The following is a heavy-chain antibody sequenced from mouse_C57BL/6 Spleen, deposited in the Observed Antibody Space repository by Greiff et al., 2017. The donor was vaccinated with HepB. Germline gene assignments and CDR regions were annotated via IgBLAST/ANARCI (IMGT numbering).Heavy chain of an antibody. CDR3: ARRGSTVVYYYALDY. CDR1: GYTFTSYG. V-gene: IGHV1-81*01. Sequence: QVQLKESGAELARPGASVKLSCKASGYTFTSYGISWVKQRTGQGLEWIGEIYPRSGNTYYNEKFKGKATLTADKSSSTAYMELRSLTSEDSAVYFCARRGSTVVYYYALDYWGQGTSVTVSS. D-gene: IGHD1-1*01. CDR2: IYPRSGNT. J-gene: IGHJ4*01.